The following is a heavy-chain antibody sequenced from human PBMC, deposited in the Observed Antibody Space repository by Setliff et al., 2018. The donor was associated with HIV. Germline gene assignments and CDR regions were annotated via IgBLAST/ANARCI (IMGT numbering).Heavy chain of an antibody. CDR1: GFTFSSYS. CDR2: ISSSSSYI. D-gene: IGHD3-10*01. Sequence: NPSETLRLSCAASGFTFSSYSMNWVRQAPGKGLEWVSSISSSSSYIYYADSVKGRFTISRDNAKNSLYLQMNSLRAEDTAVYYCARELWFGELFPPDWYFDLWGRGTLGTVPQ. V-gene: IGHV3-21*01. J-gene: IGHJ2*01. CDR3: ARELWFGELFPPDWYFDL.